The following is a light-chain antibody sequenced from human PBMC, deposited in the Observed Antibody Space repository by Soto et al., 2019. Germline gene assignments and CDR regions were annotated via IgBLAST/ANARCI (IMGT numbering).Light chain of an antibody. Sequence: DIHITQSPSTLSSSIAYIVTITCRASESIRTWLAWYQQRPGKAPKLLIYDASTLESGVPSRFSGGGSGTEFTLTINNLQPDDLATYICQQYKSYSTFGRGTKVDI. CDR3: QQYKSYST. CDR2: DAS. CDR1: ESIRTW. V-gene: IGKV1-5*01. J-gene: IGKJ1*01.